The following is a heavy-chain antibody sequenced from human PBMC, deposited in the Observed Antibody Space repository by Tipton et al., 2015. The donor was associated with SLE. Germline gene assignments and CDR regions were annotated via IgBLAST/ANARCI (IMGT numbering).Heavy chain of an antibody. CDR2: IYYSGST. CDR3: ARRGYDSSGFFDY. D-gene: IGHD3-22*01. CDR1: GGSISSSSYY. V-gene: IGHV4-39*01. J-gene: IGHJ4*02. Sequence: TLSLTCTVSGGSISSSSYYWGWIRQPPGKGLEWIRSIYYSGSTYYNPSLKSRVTISVDTSKNQFSLKLSSVTAADTAVYYCARRGYDSSGFFDYWGQGTLVTVSS.